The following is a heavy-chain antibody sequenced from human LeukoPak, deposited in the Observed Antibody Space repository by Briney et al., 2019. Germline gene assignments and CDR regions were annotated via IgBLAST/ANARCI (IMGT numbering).Heavy chain of an antibody. D-gene: IGHD3-22*01. V-gene: IGHV3-66*01. J-gene: IGHJ4*02. CDR1: GFTFSSYA. CDR2: IYSGGST. CDR3: ASDYYDSSGHGDY. Sequence: QPGGSLRLSCAASGFTFSSYAMSWVRQAPGKGLEWVSVIYSGGSTYYADSVKGRFTISRDNSKNTLYLQMNSLRAEDTAVYYCASDYYDSSGHGDYWGQGTLVTVSS.